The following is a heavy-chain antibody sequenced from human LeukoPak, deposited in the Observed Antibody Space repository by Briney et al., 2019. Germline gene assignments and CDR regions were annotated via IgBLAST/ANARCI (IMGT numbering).Heavy chain of an antibody. V-gene: IGHV3-23*01. CDR3: AKDHRVWFGEFHNWFDP. Sequence: GGSLRLSCAASGFTFSSYAMSWDRQAPGKGLEWVSAISGSGGSTYYADSVKGRFTISRDNSKNTLYLQMNSLRAEDTAVYYCAKDHRVWFGEFHNWFDPWGQGTLVTVSS. J-gene: IGHJ5*02. CDR1: GFTFSSYA. CDR2: ISGSGGST. D-gene: IGHD3-10*01.